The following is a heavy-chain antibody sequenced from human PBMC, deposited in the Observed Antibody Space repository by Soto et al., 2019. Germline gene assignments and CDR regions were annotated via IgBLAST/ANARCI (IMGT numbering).Heavy chain of an antibody. J-gene: IGHJ4*01. V-gene: IGHV4-34*01. D-gene: IGHD2-15*01. CDR2: ISPYGAT. CDR1: GGAFSTNH. CDR3: ARGLAAQSFYFDF. Sequence: QVQLHQWGAGLVRPSETLALTCSVNGGAFSTNHWYWIRKSPGMGWEWIGEISPYGATNFNPTLKRPLFMSVETSNRQYSLHMTSVTAADTAVYFCARGLAAQSFYFDFWGHATLLTVSS.